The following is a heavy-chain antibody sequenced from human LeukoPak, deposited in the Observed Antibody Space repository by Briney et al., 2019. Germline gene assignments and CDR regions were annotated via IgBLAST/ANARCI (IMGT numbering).Heavy chain of an antibody. CDR3: TKPRGYGSGTYYDY. CDR1: GFTFSGSA. J-gene: IGHJ4*02. Sequence: ESGGSLRLSCAASGFTFSGSAIHWVRQASGKGLESVGHIRSKTNNYATAYAASVKGRFTISRDDSKNTAYLQMSSLETEDTAIYYCTKPRGYGSGTYYDYWGQGTLVTVSS. D-gene: IGHD3-10*01. CDR2: IRSKTNNYAT. V-gene: IGHV3-73*01.